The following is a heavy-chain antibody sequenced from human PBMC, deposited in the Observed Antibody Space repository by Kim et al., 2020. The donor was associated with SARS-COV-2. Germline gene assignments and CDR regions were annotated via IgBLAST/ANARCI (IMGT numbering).Heavy chain of an antibody. J-gene: IGHJ5*02. D-gene: IGHD3-3*01. Sequence: ASVKVSCKASGYTFTSYGINWVRQAPGQGLEWMGWISAYNGNTNYAQKLQGRVTMTTDTSTSTAYMELRRLRSDDTAVYYCARGAKYYDFWSGPTDNWFDPWGQGTLVTVSS. CDR1: GYTFTSYG. CDR2: ISAYNGNT. V-gene: IGHV1-18*01. CDR3: ARGAKYYDFWSGPTDNWFDP.